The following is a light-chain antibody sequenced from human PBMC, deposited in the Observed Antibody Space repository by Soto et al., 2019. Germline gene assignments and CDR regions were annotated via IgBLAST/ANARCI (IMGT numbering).Light chain of an antibody. CDR2: DAS. CDR3: QQRTDLPPIT. Sequence: EVVLTQSPATLSLSPGERATLSCRASQGISSFLAWYQQKPGQAPRLLIYDASNRATGVPARFSGSGSGRDFTLTISSLEPEDFAVYYCQQRTDLPPITFGQGTRLEIK. V-gene: IGKV3-11*02. CDR1: QGISSF. J-gene: IGKJ5*01.